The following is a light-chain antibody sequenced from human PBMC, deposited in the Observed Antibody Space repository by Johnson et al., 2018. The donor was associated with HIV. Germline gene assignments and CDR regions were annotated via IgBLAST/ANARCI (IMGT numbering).Light chain of an antibody. J-gene: IGLJ1*01. CDR2: ENN. CDR3: ATWDNSLSAGV. V-gene: IGLV1-51*02. Sequence: QSVLTQPPSVSAAPGQKVTISCSGSSSNIGNNYVSWYQQLPGTAPKLLIYENNKRPSGIPDRFSGSKSGTSATLDITGLQTGDEADYYCATWDNSLSAGVFGTGTKVTVL. CDR1: SSNIGNNY.